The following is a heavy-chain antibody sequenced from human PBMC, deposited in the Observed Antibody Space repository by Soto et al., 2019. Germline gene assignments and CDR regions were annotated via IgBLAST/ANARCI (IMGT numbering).Heavy chain of an antibody. CDR1: GFTVGNNY. CDR3: AKEGRGSGSHYNSVGY. Sequence: EVQLVESGGGLIQPGGSLKLSCAASGFTVGNNYMSWVRQAPGKGLEWVSLIYSTGTTKYADSVKGRFTVSRDNAKNTLYLQMNSRRAEDTAVYYCAKEGRGSGSHYNSVGYWGQGTLVTVSS. J-gene: IGHJ4*02. V-gene: IGHV3-53*01. CDR2: IYSTGTT. D-gene: IGHD3-10*01.